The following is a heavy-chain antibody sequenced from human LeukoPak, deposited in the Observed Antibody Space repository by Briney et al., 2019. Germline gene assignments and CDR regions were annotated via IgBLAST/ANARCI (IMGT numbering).Heavy chain of an antibody. Sequence: PGGSLRLSCAASGFTFSSYSMNWVRQAPGKGLEWVSYISSSSSTIYYADSVKGRFTISRDNSKNTLYLQMNSLRAEDTAVYYCAYTSGYDIGGYWGQGTLVTVSS. CDR2: ISSSSSTI. J-gene: IGHJ4*02. D-gene: IGHD5-12*01. CDR1: GFTFSSYS. V-gene: IGHV3-48*01. CDR3: AYTSGYDIGGY.